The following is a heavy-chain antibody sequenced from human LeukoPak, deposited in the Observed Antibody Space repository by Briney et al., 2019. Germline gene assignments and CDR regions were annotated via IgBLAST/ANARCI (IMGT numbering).Heavy chain of an antibody. CDR2: IIPIFGTA. V-gene: IGHV1-69*13. J-gene: IGHJ1*01. CDR3: ASAGYGSSWYSAPEYFQH. CDR1: GGTFSSYA. Sequence: ASVKVSCKASGGTFSSYAISWVRQAPGQGLEWMGGIIPIFGTANYAQKFQGRVTITADESTSTAYMELSSLRSEDTAVYYCASAGYGSSWYSAPEYFQHWGQGTLVTVSS. D-gene: IGHD6-13*01.